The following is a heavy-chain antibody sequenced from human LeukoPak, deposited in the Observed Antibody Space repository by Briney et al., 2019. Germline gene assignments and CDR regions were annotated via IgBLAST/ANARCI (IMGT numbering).Heavy chain of an antibody. CDR3: ARDGIAAAGTDY. CDR1: GFIFSSYT. J-gene: IGHJ4*02. CDR2: ISSSSNYI. V-gene: IGHV3-21*01. D-gene: IGHD6-13*01. Sequence: GGSLRLSCAVSGFIFSSYTMKWVRQAPGKGLEWVSSISSSSNYIYYADSVKGRFIIPRDNAKNALYLQMNSLRAEDTAVYSCARDGIAAAGTDYWGQGTLVTVSS.